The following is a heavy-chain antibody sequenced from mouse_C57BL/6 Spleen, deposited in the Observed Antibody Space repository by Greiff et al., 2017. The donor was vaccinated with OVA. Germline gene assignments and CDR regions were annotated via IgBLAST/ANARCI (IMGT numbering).Heavy chain of an antibody. D-gene: IGHD2-1*01. V-gene: IGHV1-64*01. Sequence: QVQLQQSGAELVKPGASVKLSCKASGYTFTSYWMHWVKQRPGQGLEWIGMIHPNSGSTNYNEKFKSKATLTVDKSSSTAYMQLSSLTSEDSAVYYCARSRESYGNSPFDYWGQGTTLTVSS. CDR1: GYTFTSYW. J-gene: IGHJ2*01. CDR2: IHPNSGST. CDR3: ARSRESYGNSPFDY.